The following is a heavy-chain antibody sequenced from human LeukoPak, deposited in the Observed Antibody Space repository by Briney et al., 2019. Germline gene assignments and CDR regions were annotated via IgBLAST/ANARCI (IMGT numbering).Heavy chain of an antibody. V-gene: IGHV3-30-3*01. Sequence: PGRSLRLSCAASGFTFSSYAMHWVRQAPGKGLEWVAVISYDGSNKYYADSVKGRFTISRDNSKNTLYLQMNSLRAEDTAVYYCAGRGSGYYSWGQGTLVTVSS. CDR3: AGRGSGYYS. CDR1: GFTFSSYA. CDR2: ISYDGSNK. J-gene: IGHJ4*02. D-gene: IGHD3-22*01.